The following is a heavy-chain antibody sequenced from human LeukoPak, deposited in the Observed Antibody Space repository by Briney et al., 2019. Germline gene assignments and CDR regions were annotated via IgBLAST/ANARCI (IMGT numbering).Heavy chain of an antibody. V-gene: IGHV4-39*07. CDR1: GGSISSSSYY. CDR3: ARGRLYYYGSGSYNY. D-gene: IGHD3-10*01. Sequence: SETLSLTCTVSGGSISSSSYYWSWIRQPPGKGLEWIGEINHSGSTNYNPSLKSRVTISVDTSKNQFSLKLSSVTAADTAVYYCARGRLYYYGSGSYNYWGQGTLVTVSS. J-gene: IGHJ4*02. CDR2: INHSGST.